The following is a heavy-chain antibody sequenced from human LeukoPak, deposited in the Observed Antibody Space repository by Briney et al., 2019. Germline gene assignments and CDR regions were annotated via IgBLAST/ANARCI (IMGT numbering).Heavy chain of an antibody. J-gene: IGHJ4*02. D-gene: IGHD5-12*01. CDR2: IWYDGSNK. Sequence: GGSLRLSCAASGFTFSSYAMHWVRQAPGKGLEWVAVIWYDGSNKYYADSVKGRFTISRDNSKNTLYLQMNSLRAEDTAVYYCARDRGYSGYGYFDYWGQGTLVTVSS. CDR3: ARDRGYSGYGYFDY. V-gene: IGHV3-33*08. CDR1: GFTFSSYA.